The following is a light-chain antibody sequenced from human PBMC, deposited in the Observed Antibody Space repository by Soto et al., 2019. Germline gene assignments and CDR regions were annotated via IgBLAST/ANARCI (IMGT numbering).Light chain of an antibody. CDR3: ASYTDSTILM. V-gene: IGLV2-14*01. CDR1: SSDVGDYNY. Sequence: QSALTQPASVSGSPGQSINISCTGTSSDVGDYNYVSWYQQHPGKAPKLMIYDVSHRPSGVSSRFSGSKSGYTASLTISGLQAEDEADYYCASYTDSTILMFGGGTQLTVL. J-gene: IGLJ3*02. CDR2: DVS.